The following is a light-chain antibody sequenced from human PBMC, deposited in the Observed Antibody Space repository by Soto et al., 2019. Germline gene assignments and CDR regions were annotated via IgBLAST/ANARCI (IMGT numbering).Light chain of an antibody. Sequence: EIVLTQSPGTLSLSPGERATLSCRASQSVSSSYLDWYQQKPGQAPRLLIYGASSRATGIPDRFSGSGSGTDFTLTISRLEPEDFAVYYCHQYDSSPLTFGGGNKVEIK. CDR2: GAS. CDR3: HQYDSSPLT. J-gene: IGKJ4*01. CDR1: QSVSSSY. V-gene: IGKV3-20*01.